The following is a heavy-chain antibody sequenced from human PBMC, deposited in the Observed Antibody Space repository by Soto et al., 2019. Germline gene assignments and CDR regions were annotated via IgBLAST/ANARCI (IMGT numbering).Heavy chain of an antibody. CDR3: ARERYDSSGTDSYFDY. D-gene: IGHD3-22*01. V-gene: IGHV4-30-4*02. CDR1: GGSISSGDYY. CDR2: IYYSGSA. J-gene: IGHJ4*02. Sequence: SETLSLTCTVSGGSISSGDYYWSWIRQPPGKGLEWIGYIYYSGSAYYNPSLKSRVTISVDTSKNQFSLKLSSVTAADTAVYYCARERYDSSGTDSYFDYWGQGTLVTVSS.